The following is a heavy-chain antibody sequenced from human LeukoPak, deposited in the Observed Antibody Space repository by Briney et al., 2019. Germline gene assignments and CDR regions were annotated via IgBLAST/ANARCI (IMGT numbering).Heavy chain of an antibody. CDR3: AKNYYGSGSNLDY. D-gene: IGHD3-10*01. J-gene: IGHJ4*02. V-gene: IGHV3-23*01. CDR1: GFTFSSYA. CDR2: ISGSGGST. Sequence: PGGSLRLSCAASGFTFSSYAVSWVRQAPGKGLEWVSAISGSGGSTYYADSVKGRFTISRDNSKNTLYLQMNSLRAEDTAVYYCAKNYYGSGSNLDYWGQGTLVTVSS.